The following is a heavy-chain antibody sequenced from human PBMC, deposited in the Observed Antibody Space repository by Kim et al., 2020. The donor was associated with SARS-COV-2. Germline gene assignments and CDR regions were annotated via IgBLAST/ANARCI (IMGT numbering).Heavy chain of an antibody. CDR2: FDPEDGET. V-gene: IGHV1-24*01. CDR3: ATGPGRVQGVIWQYYFDY. D-gene: IGHD3-10*01. J-gene: IGHJ4*02. CDR1: GYTLTELS. Sequence: ASVKVSCKFSGYTLTELSMHWVRQAPGKGLEWMGGFDPEDGETIYAQKFQGRVTMTEDTSTDTAYMELSSLRSEDTAVYYCATGPGRVQGVIWQYYFDYWGQGTLVTVSS.